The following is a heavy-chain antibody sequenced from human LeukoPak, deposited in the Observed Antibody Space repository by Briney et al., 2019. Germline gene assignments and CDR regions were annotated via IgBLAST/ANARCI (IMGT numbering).Heavy chain of an antibody. J-gene: IGHJ6*03. Sequence: PSETLSLTCAVYGGSFSGYYWNWIRQPPGKGLEWIGEINHSGSTNYIPSLKSRVTISVDTSKNQFSLKLSSVTAADTAVYYCARDHYIAGTQYYYYYMDVWGKGTTVTVSS. D-gene: IGHD1-1*01. CDR2: INHSGST. CDR3: ARDHYIAGTQYYYYYMDV. V-gene: IGHV4-34*01. CDR1: GGSFSGYY.